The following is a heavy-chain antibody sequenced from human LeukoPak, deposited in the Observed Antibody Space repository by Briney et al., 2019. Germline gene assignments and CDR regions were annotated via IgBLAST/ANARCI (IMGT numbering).Heavy chain of an antibody. Sequence: GGSLRLSCVGFGFTFRSHGMNWVRQAPGKGVEWISYISSSADRIYYADSVRGRLAISRDNDRNSLFLEMNALRAEDTAVYYCARANPTTPIFYFDFWGRGTLVTVSS. CDR2: ISSSADRI. J-gene: IGHJ4*02. V-gene: IGHV3-48*01. CDR1: GFTFRSHG. CDR3: ARANPTTPIFYFDF. D-gene: IGHD4-17*01.